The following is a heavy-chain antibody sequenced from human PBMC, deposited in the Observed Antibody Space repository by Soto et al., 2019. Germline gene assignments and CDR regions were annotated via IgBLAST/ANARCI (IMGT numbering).Heavy chain of an antibody. Sequence: GESLKISCQCSGYSFTSYWIGWVRQMPGKGLEWMGIIYPGDSDTRYSPSFQGQVTISADKSISTAYLQWSSLKASDTAMYYCARYYHDSSGYVDAFDMWGQGTMVTVSS. CDR1: GYSFTSYW. D-gene: IGHD3-22*01. CDR2: IYPGDSDT. J-gene: IGHJ3*02. V-gene: IGHV5-51*01. CDR3: ARYYHDSSGYVDAFDM.